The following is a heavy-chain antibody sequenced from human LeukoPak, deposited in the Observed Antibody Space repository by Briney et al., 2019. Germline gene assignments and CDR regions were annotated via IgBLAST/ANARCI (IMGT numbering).Heavy chain of an antibody. J-gene: IGHJ6*03. CDR2: ISGDGGDT. V-gene: IGHV3-23*01. D-gene: IGHD6-13*01. CDR1: GFTFSSYA. CDR3: AKGSSSWPPTLYMDV. Sequence: GGSLRLSCAASGFTFSSYAMNWVRQAPGKGLEWVSTISGDGGDTYYADSVKGRFTISRDNSKNTLYLQMNSLRAEDTAVYYCAKGSSSWPPTLYMDVWGKGTTVTVSS.